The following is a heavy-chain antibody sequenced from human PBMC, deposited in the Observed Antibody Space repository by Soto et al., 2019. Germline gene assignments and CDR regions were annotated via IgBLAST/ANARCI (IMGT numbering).Heavy chain of an antibody. CDR1: GFAFSNYG. J-gene: IGHJ6*02. CDR2: IWYDGSNK. CDR3: ARSGDHDYYYAMDV. Sequence: QVQLVESGGGVVQPGRSLRLSCAASGFAFSNYGMHWVRQAPGKGLEWVAVIWYDGSNKYYADSVKGRFTISRDNSKNTLYVQMNCLRAEDTAVYYCARSGDHDYYYAMDVWGQGTTVTVSS. V-gene: IGHV3-33*01. D-gene: IGHD2-21*02.